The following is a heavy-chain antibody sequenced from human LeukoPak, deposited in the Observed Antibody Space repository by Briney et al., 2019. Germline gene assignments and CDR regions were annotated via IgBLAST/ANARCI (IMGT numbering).Heavy chain of an antibody. J-gene: IGHJ4*01. D-gene: IGHD6-19*01. CDR1: GYTFSGYY. CDR2: INPSNGDT. CDR3: AREGRGGWYVHPTLDY. Sequence: GASVKVSCKASGYTFSGYYIHWVPQAPGQGLEWMAWINPSNGDTNYAQKFQGRVTMTRDTSINTAYMELTRIVSDNPAVYYGAREGRGGWYVHPTLDYWGQEPWSPSPQ. V-gene: IGHV1-2*02.